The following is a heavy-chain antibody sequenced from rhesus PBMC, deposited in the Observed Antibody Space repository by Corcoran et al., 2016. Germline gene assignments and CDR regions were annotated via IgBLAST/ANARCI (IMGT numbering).Heavy chain of an antibody. Sequence: EVQLVESGGGLAKPGGSLRLSCAASGFSFSDYYMYWVLQAPGKGCEGVSCIRYTGVITYDANSVKDRFTISKENAKNTLYLQMGILRAEDTAVYYCARVFPSTTVTNNRFDVWGAGVLVTVSS. CDR1: GFSFSDYY. D-gene: IGHD4-35*01. J-gene: IGHJ5-1*01. CDR3: ARVFPSTTVTNNRFDV. V-gene: IGHV3S18*01. CDR2: IRYTGVIT.